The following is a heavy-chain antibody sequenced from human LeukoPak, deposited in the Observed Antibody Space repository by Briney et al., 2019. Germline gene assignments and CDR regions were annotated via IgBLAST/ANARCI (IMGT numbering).Heavy chain of an antibody. CDR3: ARGSYDYSTWGVDY. Sequence: ASVKVSCRASGYTFTSYDINWVRQATGQGLEWMGWMNPNSGNTGYAQKFRGRVTMTRNTSISTAYMELSSLRSEDTAVYYCARGSYDYSTWGVDYWGQGTLVTVSS. V-gene: IGHV1-8*01. D-gene: IGHD4-11*01. CDR1: GYTFTSYD. J-gene: IGHJ4*02. CDR2: MNPNSGNT.